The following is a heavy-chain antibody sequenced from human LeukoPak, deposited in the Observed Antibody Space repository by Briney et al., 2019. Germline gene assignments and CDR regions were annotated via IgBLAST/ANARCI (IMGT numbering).Heavy chain of an antibody. CDR2: IYPGDSET. J-gene: IGHJ4*02. D-gene: IGHD5-24*01. Sequence: GESLKISCKGSGYSFKSYWIGWVRQMPGEGLEWMGIIYPGDSETRYSPSFQGQVTISADKSISTAYLQWSSLKASDTAMYYSARRSGYNYYFDYWGQGTLVTVSS. CDR3: ARRSGYNYYFDY. V-gene: IGHV5-51*01. CDR1: GYSFKSYW.